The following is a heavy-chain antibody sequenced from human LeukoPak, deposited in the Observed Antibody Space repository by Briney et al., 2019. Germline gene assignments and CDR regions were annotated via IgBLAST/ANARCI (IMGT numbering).Heavy chain of an antibody. CDR2: ISGSGDDT. D-gene: IGHD3-3*01. CDR1: GFTFTDSY. CDR3: ARVGDVDAFDI. J-gene: IGHJ3*02. Sequence: GGSLRLSCAASGFTFTDSYMTWVRQAPGKGLEWLSYISGSGDDTNYADSVRGRFTISRDNSKNTLYLQMGSLRAEDMAVYYCARVGDVDAFDIWGQGTMVIVSS. V-gene: IGHV3-11*06.